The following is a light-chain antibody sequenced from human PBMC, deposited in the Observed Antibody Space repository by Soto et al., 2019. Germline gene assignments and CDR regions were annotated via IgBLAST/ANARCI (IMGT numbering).Light chain of an antibody. Sequence: QSAETHPASVCWSPGHSLTISCTGTTSDIGFYDYVSWYQQYPGKAPKLLIYGVTIRPSGISNRFSGSKSGSTASLTISGLRDEEEADYYCSSYSTSYFYFFGSGTKVTAL. CDR2: GVT. CDR3: SSYSTSYFYF. CDR1: TSDIGFYDY. J-gene: IGLJ1*01. V-gene: IGLV2-14*01.